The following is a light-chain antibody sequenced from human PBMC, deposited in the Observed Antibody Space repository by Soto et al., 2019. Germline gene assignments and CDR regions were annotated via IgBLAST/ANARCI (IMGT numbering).Light chain of an antibody. J-gene: IGKJ3*01. CDR1: QSVSNNL. CDR2: GAS. CDR3: QQYGSSPLVT. V-gene: IGKV3-20*01. Sequence: EIVLTQSPGTLSLSPGERATLSCRASQSVSNNLLAWVQQKPGQAPRLLIYGASSRATGIPDRFSGSGSGTAFSLTISRREAEDMAVYSCQQYGSSPLVTFGPGTKVDVK.